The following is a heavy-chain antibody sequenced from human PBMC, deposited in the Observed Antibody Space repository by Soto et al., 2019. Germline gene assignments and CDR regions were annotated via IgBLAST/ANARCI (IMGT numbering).Heavy chain of an antibody. CDR1: GFTFSDYY. CDR2: ISSSGSTI. V-gene: IGHV3-11*01. Sequence: GGSLRLSCAASGFTFSDYYMSWIRQAPGKGLEGVSYISSSGSTIYYADSVKGRFTISRDNAKNSLYLQMNSLRAEDTAVDYCARDQYSSSWYADYWGQGTLVTVSS. CDR3: ARDQYSSSWYADY. D-gene: IGHD6-13*01. J-gene: IGHJ4*02.